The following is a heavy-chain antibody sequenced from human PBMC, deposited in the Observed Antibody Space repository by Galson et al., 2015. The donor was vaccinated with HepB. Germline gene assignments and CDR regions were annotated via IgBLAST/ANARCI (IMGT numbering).Heavy chain of an antibody. V-gene: IGHV3-11*04. CDR2: ISSSGRTI. J-gene: IGHJ4*02. D-gene: IGHD6-6*01. CDR3: ARAYSSSPDY. Sequence: SLRLSCAASGFTFSDYYMTWIRQAPGKGLEWVSYISSSGRTIYYADSVKGRFTISRDNAKNTLYLQMNSLRAEDTAVYYCARAYSSSPDYWGQGILVTVSS. CDR1: GFTFSDYY.